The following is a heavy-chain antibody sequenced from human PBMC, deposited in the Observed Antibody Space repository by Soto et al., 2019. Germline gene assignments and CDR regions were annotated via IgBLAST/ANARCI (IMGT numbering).Heavy chain of an antibody. CDR2: FYYSGST. CDR3: ARHTPGPTINYDCWSGHLDGHFDY. CDR1: GGSMSSSSYY. V-gene: IGHV4-39*01. J-gene: IGHJ4*02. D-gene: IGHD3-3*01. Sequence: PSEPLALTCTVSGGSMSSSSYYWGWIRQPPGKGLVWIGSFYYSGSTYHNPSLKSRVTISVDTSKTQFSLELSSVTAADTAVYYCARHTPGPTINYDCWSGHLDGHFDYWGQGTLVTVSS.